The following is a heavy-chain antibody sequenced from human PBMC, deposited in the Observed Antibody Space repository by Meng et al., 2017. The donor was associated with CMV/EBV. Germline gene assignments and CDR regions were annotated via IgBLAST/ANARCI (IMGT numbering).Heavy chain of an antibody. CDR1: GFTFSSYS. CDR3: ASSLHSGGSGWYGDYYYYYGMDV. Sequence: GGSLRLSCAASGFTFSSYSMNWVRQAPGKGLEWVSSISSSSSYIYYADSVKGRFTISRDNAKSSLYLQMNSLRAEDTAVYYCASSLHSGGSGWYGDYYYYYGMDVWGQGTTVTVSS. V-gene: IGHV3-21*01. D-gene: IGHD6-19*01. CDR2: ISSSSSYI. J-gene: IGHJ6*02.